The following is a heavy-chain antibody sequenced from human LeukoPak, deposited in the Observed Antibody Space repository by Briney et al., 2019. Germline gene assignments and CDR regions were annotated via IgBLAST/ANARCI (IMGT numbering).Heavy chain of an antibody. D-gene: IGHD3-22*01. V-gene: IGHV3-53*01. CDR3: ARYYYDSSGYPYYFDY. Sequence: GGSLRLSCAASGLTVSSNYMSWVRQAPGKGLEWVSVIYSGGSTYYADSVKSRFTISRDNSKNTVYLQMNSLRAEDTAVYYCARYYYDSSGYPYYFDYWGQGTLVTVSS. CDR2: IYSGGST. J-gene: IGHJ4*02. CDR1: GLTVSSNY.